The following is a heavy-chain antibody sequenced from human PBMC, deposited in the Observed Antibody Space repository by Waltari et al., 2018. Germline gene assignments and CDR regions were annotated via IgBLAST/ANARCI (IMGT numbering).Heavy chain of an antibody. Sequence: EVQLVESGGGLVKPGGSLRLSCAASGFTFSSYSMNWVRQAPGKGLEWVSVIYSGGSTYYADSVKGRVTIARDNSKNTLYLQMNSLRAEDTAVYYCASPLSSLIPNYGMDVWGQGTTVTVSS. D-gene: IGHD3-16*02. CDR2: IYSGGST. CDR3: ASPLSSLIPNYGMDV. V-gene: IGHV3-66*01. J-gene: IGHJ6*02. CDR1: GFTFSSYS.